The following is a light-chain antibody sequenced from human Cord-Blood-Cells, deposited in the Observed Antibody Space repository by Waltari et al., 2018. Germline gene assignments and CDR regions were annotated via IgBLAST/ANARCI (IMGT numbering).Light chain of an antibody. CDR3: QQYDNLPLT. Sequence: DIQMTQSPSSLSASVGDSVTITCQASQDISNYLNWYQQKPGKAPKLLIYDASNLETGVPSRFSGSGSGTDFTFTISSLQPEDIATYYCQQYDNLPLTFGGGIKVEIK. CDR2: DAS. J-gene: IGKJ4*01. CDR1: QDISNY. V-gene: IGKV1-33*01.